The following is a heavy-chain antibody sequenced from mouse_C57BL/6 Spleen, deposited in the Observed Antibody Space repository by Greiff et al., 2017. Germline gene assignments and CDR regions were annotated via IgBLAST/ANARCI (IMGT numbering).Heavy chain of an antibody. J-gene: IGHJ3*01. CDR1: GFNIKNTY. CDR2: IDPANGNT. CDR3: ARGGIGSSGYVGWFAY. D-gene: IGHD3-2*02. Sequence: EVKLVESVAELVRPGASVKLSCTASGFNIKNTYMHWVKQRPEQGLEWIGRIDPANGNTKYAPKFQGKDTITADTSSNTAYLQLSSLTSEDTAIYYCARGGIGSSGYVGWFAYWGQGTLVTVSA. V-gene: IGHV14-3*01.